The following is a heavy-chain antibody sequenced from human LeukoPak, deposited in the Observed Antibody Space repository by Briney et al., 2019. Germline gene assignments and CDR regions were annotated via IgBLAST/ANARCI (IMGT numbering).Heavy chain of an antibody. V-gene: IGHV3-21*01. CDR3: ASSLWSGCLYFDY. CDR1: GFTFSSYS. J-gene: IGHJ4*02. D-gene: IGHD3-3*01. CDR2: ISSSSSYI. Sequence: SGGSLRLSFAASGFTFSSYSMNWVRQAPGKGLEWVSSISSSSSYIYYADSVKGRFTISRDNAKNSLYLQMNSLRAEDTAVYYCASSLWSGCLYFDYWGQGTLVTVSS.